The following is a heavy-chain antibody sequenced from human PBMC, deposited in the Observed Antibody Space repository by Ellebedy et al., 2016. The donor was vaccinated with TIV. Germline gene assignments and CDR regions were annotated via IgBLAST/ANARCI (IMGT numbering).Heavy chain of an antibody. Sequence: ASVKVSCKASGFTFTSYGISWVRQAPGQGLEWMGWISAYNGNTNYAQKLQGRVTMTTDTSTSTAYMELRSLRSDDTAVYYCASLYYYDSFHEGPGAIQNAFDIWGQGTMVTVSS. CDR2: ISAYNGNT. V-gene: IGHV1-18*01. D-gene: IGHD3-22*01. CDR3: ASLYYYDSFHEGPGAIQNAFDI. CDR1: GFTFTSYG. J-gene: IGHJ3*02.